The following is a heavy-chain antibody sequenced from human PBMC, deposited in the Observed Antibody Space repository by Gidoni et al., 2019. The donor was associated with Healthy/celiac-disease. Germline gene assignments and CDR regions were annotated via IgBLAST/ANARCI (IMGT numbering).Heavy chain of an antibody. J-gene: IGHJ4*02. Sequence: EVQLVESGGGLVKPGGSLRLSCAASGFTFSSYSMNWVRQAPGKGLEWVSSISSSSSYIYYADSVKGRFTISRDNAKNSLYLQMNSLRAEDTAVYYCARDNKPCSGGSCYSPDYWGQGTLVTVSS. CDR2: ISSSSSYI. V-gene: IGHV3-21*01. CDR3: ARDNKPCSGGSCYSPDY. CDR1: GFTFSSYS. D-gene: IGHD2-15*01.